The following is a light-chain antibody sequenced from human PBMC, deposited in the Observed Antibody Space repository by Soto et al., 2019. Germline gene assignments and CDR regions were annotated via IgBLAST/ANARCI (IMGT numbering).Light chain of an antibody. Sequence: DIQMTQSPSTLSASVGDRVTITCRASQSISSWLAWYQQRPGKAPKLLIYKASSLESGFPSRFSGSGSGTEFTLTISSLQPDDFATYYCQQYNSYSTFGQGTKGEIK. CDR2: KAS. V-gene: IGKV1-5*03. CDR1: QSISSW. CDR3: QQYNSYST. J-gene: IGKJ1*01.